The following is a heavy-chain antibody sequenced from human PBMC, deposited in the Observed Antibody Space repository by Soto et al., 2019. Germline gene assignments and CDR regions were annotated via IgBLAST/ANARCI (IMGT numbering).Heavy chain of an antibody. CDR1: GYTFTNYG. CDR3: ARDGVGGAAAGLSYFQHGMDV. CDR2: ISTDNGNT. J-gene: IGHJ6*02. D-gene: IGHD6-25*01. Sequence: QVQLVQSGAEVKKPGASVKVSCQASGYTFTNYGISWVRQAPGQGLEWIGWISTDNGNTDSARKLQGRVTMTTDTSTSKAYMKMRSLRADDTAMYYCARDGVGGAAAGLSYFQHGMDVWGQGTTVTVSS. V-gene: IGHV1-18*01.